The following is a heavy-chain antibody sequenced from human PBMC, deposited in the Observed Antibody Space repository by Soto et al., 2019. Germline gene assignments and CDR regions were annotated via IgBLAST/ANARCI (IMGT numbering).Heavy chain of an antibody. CDR1: GFIFGNHG. J-gene: IGHJ4*02. V-gene: IGHV3-23*01. Sequence: GGSLRLSCAASGFIFGNHGMTWVRQAPGRALEWVSTINANAIDTHYADSVKGRFTISRDNSKSTLDLQMNSLRAEDTAIYYCAKDRRAGGNSAFYFDFWGQGAQVTVSS. CDR3: AKDRRAGGNSAFYFDF. D-gene: IGHD3-16*01. CDR2: INANAIDT.